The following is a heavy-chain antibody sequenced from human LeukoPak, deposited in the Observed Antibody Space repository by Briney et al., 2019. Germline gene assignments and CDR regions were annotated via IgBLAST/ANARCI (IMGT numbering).Heavy chain of an antibody. J-gene: IGHJ4*02. V-gene: IGHV1-46*01. D-gene: IGHD5-12*01. CDR1: GYTFTSYY. CDR2: INPSGGST. Sequence: ASVKVSCKASGYTFTSYYMHWVRRAPGQGLEWMGIINPSGGSTSYAQKFQGRVTMTRDTSTSTVYMGLSSLRSEDTAVYYCARAALTTATILVFDYWGQGTLVTVSS. CDR3: ARAALTTATILVFDY.